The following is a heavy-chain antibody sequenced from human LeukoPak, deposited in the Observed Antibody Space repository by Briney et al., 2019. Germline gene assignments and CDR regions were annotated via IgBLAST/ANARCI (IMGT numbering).Heavy chain of an antibody. CDR1: GFTFSRYA. Sequence: GGSLRLSCAASGFTFSRYAIPWVRQAPGKGLEWVSAISGSGGSTYYADSVKGRFTISRDNSKNTLYLQMNSLRAEDTAVYYCAKVRGGWTGGYFQHWGQGTLVTVSS. D-gene: IGHD3/OR15-3a*01. CDR3: AKVRGGWTGGYFQH. J-gene: IGHJ1*01. V-gene: IGHV3-23*01. CDR2: ISGSGGST.